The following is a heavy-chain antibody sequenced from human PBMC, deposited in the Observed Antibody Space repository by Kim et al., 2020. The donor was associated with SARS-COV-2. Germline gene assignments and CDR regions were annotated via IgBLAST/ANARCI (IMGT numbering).Heavy chain of an antibody. CDR2: INPSGGST. CDR3: AREGYCSSTSCLPELGVLGFDP. D-gene: IGHD2-2*01. J-gene: IGHJ5*02. V-gene: IGHV1-46*01. CDR1: GYTFTSYY. Sequence: ASVKVSCKASGYTFTSYYMHWVRQAPGQGLEWMGIINPSGGSTSYAQKFQGRVTMTRDTSTSTVYMELSSLRSEDTAVYYCAREGYCSSTSCLPELGVLGFDPWGQGTLVTVSS.